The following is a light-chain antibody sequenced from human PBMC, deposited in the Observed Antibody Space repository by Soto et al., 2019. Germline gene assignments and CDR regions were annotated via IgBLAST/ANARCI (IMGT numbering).Light chain of an antibody. CDR3: QHSYTVPIA. V-gene: IGKV1-5*03. J-gene: IGKJ5*01. CDR1: QTISSW. CDR2: KAS. Sequence: DIQMTQSPCNLCGSXEDRVTIPXXASQTISSWLAWYQQKPGKAPKLLIYKASTLKSGVPSRFTGSGSGTEFTLTISGLQPEDFATYYCQHSYTVPIAFGQGTRLEIK.